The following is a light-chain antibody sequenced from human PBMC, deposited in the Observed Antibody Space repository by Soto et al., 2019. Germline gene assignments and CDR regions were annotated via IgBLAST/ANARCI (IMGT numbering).Light chain of an antibody. CDR1: QRISTY. CDR2: AAS. CDR3: QQCYSSPRT. Sequence: DIPMTQSPSTLSAGVGDRVTINCRASQRISTYLNWYQQKPGKAPTLLIYAASSLQSGVPSRFSGGGSGTDFTLTINTLQPEDFATYFCQQCYSSPRTFGQGTKVEIK. J-gene: IGKJ1*01. V-gene: IGKV1-39*01.